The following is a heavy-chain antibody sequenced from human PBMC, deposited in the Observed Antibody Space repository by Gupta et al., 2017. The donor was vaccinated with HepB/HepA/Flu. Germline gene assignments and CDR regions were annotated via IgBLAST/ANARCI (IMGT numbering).Heavy chain of an antibody. CDR2: VFHSGSI. D-gene: IGHD3/OR15-3a*01. CDR3: ARQKGLGKWTLDY. V-gene: IGHV4-39*01. Sequence: QLQLQESGPGLVKPSETLSLTCAVSGGAIVSDAYWWAWIRQPPGKGLEWLGSVFHSGSIHHTPPLARRLTTSVDTSKNQFTLKMTSLTAADTAVYYCARQKGLGKWTLDYWGQGILVTVSP. CDR1: GGAIVSDAYW. J-gene: IGHJ4*02.